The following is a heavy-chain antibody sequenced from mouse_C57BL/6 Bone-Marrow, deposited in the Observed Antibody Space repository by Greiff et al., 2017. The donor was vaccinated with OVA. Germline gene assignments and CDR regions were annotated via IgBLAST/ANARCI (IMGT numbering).Heavy chain of an antibody. CDR3: TTNPGTDY. D-gene: IGHD3-3*01. CDR1: GFNITDDY. CDR2: IDPETGDT. J-gene: IGHJ4*01. V-gene: IGHV14-4*01. Sequence: EVQLQQSGAELVRPGASVKLSCTASGFNITDDYMHWVKQRPEQGLEWIGWIDPETGDTEYASKFQGKATITADTSSNTAYLQLSILTSEDTAVYYCTTNPGTDYWGQGTSVTVSS.